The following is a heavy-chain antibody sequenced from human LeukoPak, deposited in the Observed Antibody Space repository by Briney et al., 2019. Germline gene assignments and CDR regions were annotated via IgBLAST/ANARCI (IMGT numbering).Heavy chain of an antibody. V-gene: IGHV3-30*18. CDR3: AKDMGRGHWNDPTGYYYYYGMDV. CDR1: GFTFSSYG. D-gene: IGHD1-1*01. J-gene: IGHJ6*04. CDR2: ISYDGSNK. Sequence: GGSLRLSCAASGFTFSSYGMHWVRQAPGKGLEWVAVISYDGSNKYYADSVKGRFTISRDNSKNTLYLQMNSLRAEDTAVYYCAKDMGRGHWNDPTGYYYYYGMDVWGKGTTVTVSS.